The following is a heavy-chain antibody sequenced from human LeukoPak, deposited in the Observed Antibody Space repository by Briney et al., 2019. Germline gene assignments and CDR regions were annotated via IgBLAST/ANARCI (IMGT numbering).Heavy chain of an antibody. V-gene: IGHV3-7*03. CDR2: IKQDGSEK. Sequence: GGSLRLSCAAPGFTFSSYWMSWVRQAPGKGLEWVANIKQDGSEKYYVDSVKGRFTISGDNAKNSLYLQMNSLRAEDTAVYYCARGVVVVAATEYWGQRTLVTVSS. D-gene: IGHD2-15*01. J-gene: IGHJ4*02. CDR1: GFTFSSYW. CDR3: ARGVVVVAATEY.